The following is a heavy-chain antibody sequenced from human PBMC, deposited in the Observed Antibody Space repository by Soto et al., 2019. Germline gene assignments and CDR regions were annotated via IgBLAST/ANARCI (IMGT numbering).Heavy chain of an antibody. Sequence: ASVKVSCKASGYTFTSYDINWVRQATGQGLEWMGWMNPNSGNTGYAQKFQGRVTMTRNTSISPAYMELSSLRSEDTAVYYCARWVYYGSGSYYNYYYYGMDVWGQGTTVTVSS. V-gene: IGHV1-8*01. D-gene: IGHD3-10*01. CDR3: ARWVYYGSGSYYNYYYYGMDV. CDR2: MNPNSGNT. CDR1: GYTFTSYD. J-gene: IGHJ6*02.